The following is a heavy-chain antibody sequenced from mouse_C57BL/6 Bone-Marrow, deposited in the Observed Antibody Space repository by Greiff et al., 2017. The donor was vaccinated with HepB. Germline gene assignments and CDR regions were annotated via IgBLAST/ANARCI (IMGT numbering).Heavy chain of an antibody. J-gene: IGHJ3*01. CDR3: ARRLYLIAY. CDR2: ISGGGGNT. Sequence: DVKLVESGGGLVKPGGSLKLSCAASGFTFSSYTMSWVRQTPEKRLEWVATISGGGGNTYYPDSVKGRFTISRDNAKNTLYLQMSSLRSEDTALYYCARRLYLIAYWGQGTLVTVSA. D-gene: IGHD2-12*01. CDR1: GFTFSSYT. V-gene: IGHV5-9*01.